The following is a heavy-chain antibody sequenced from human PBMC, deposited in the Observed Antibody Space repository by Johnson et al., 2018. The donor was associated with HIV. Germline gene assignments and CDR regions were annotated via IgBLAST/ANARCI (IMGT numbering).Heavy chain of an antibody. D-gene: IGHD6-13*01. Sequence: VQLLESGGGLVQPGGSLRLSCAASGFTFSSYDMHWVRQATGKGLEWVSAIGTAGDTYYPGSVKGRFTISRDNSKNTLYLQMNSLRAEDTAVYYCAKDQWSSSWTNDAFDFWGQGTMVTVSS. J-gene: IGHJ3*01. CDR2: IGTAGDT. CDR3: AKDQWSSSWTNDAFDF. CDR1: GFTFSSYD. V-gene: IGHV3-13*01.